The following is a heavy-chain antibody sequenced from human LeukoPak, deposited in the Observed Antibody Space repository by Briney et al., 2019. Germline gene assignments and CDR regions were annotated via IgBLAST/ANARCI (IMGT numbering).Heavy chain of an antibody. CDR1: GGSISSSNW. D-gene: IGHD2-2*01. J-gene: IGHJ5*02. V-gene: IGHV4-4*02. Sequence: SETRSLTCAVSGGSISSSNWWSWVRQPPGKGLEWIGEIYHSGSTNYNPSLKSRVTISVDKSKNQFSLKLSSVTAADTAVYYCARVGVPAAMRTWFDPWGQGTLVTVSS. CDR3: ARVGVPAAMRTWFDP. CDR2: IYHSGST.